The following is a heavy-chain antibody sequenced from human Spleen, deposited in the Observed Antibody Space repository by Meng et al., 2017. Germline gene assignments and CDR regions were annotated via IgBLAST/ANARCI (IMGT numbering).Heavy chain of an antibody. D-gene: IGHD1-26*01. CDR1: GYTFTSSG. V-gene: IGHV1-69*13. CDR2: IIPIFGTA. CDR3: ARAFSGSYYRVDY. J-gene: IGHJ4*02. Sequence: SVKVSCKGSGYTFTSSGISWVRQAPGQGLEWMGGIIPIFGTANYAQKFQGRVTITADESTSTAYIELSSLTSEDTALYYCARAFSGSYYRVDYWGQGTLVTVSS.